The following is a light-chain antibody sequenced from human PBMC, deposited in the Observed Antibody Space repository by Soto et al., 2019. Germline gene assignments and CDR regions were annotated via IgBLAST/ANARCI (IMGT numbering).Light chain of an antibody. J-gene: IGKJ5*01. V-gene: IGKV1-12*01. CDR2: TAS. CDR3: QQADSFPLT. CDR1: QDINRW. Sequence: DIQMTQSPSSVSASVGDRVTITCRASQDINRWLAWYQQKPGKAPRLLMNTASTLQSGVPSRFSDSGSVTEFNLAITSLQPEYFATYYCQQADSFPLTFGQGTRL.